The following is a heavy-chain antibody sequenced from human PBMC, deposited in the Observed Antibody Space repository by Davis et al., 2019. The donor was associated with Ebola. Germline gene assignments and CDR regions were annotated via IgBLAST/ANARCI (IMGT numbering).Heavy chain of an antibody. CDR2: ISYDGSNK. J-gene: IGHJ4*02. Sequence: GESLKISCAASGFTFSSYAMHWVRQAPGKGLEWVAVISYDGSNKYYADSVKGRFTISRDNSKNTLYLQMSSLRAEDTAVYYCVKDREYSFGYRFDYWGQGTLVTVSS. CDR1: GFTFSSYA. D-gene: IGHD5-18*01. V-gene: IGHV3-30*04. CDR3: VKDREYSFGYRFDY.